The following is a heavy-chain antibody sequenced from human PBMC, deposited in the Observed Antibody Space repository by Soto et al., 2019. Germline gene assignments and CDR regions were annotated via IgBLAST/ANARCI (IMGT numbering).Heavy chain of an antibody. J-gene: IGHJ4*02. D-gene: IGHD2-2*01. CDR2: IYHSGTT. CDR3: ARWRNDCSTTSCYHFDY. V-gene: IGHV4-38-2*01. CDR1: DFSISSGHY. Sequence: SETLSLTCAVSDFSISSGHYWGWIRQPPGKGLEWIGSIYHSGTTYNNPSLKSRVTMSVDKSKNQFSLKLSPVTAADTAVYYCARWRNDCSTTSCYHFDYWGQGTLVTVSS.